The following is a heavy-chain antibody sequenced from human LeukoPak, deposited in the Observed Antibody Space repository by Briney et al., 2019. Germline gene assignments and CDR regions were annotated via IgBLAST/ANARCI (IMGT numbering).Heavy chain of an antibody. CDR2: INSDGSST. V-gene: IGHV3-74*01. CDR3: ARDTGTYYYGSGSYLFDY. J-gene: IGHJ4*02. CDR1: GFTSSSYS. Sequence: GGSLRLSCAASGFTSSSYSMNWVRQAPGKGLVWVSRINSDGSSTSYADSVKGRFTISRDNAKNTLYLQMNSLRAEDTAVYYCARDTGTYYYGSGSYLFDYWGQGTLATVSS. D-gene: IGHD3-10*01.